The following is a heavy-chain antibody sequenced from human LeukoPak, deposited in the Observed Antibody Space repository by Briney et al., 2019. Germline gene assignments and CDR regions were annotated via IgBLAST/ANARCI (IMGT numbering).Heavy chain of an antibody. D-gene: IGHD5-24*01. Sequence: PGGSLRLSCTASGFTFGDYAMSWVRQAPGKGLEWVGFIRSKAYGGTTEYAASVKGRFTISRDDSTSIAYLQMNSLKTEDTAVYYCTRVSSWRGYNEIDYWGQGTLVTVSP. CDR1: GFTFGDYA. V-gene: IGHV3-49*04. CDR3: TRVSSWRGYNEIDY. CDR2: IRSKAYGGTT. J-gene: IGHJ4*02.